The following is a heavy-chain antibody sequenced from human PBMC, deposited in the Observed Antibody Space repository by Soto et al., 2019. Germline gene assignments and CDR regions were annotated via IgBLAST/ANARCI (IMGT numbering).Heavy chain of an antibody. J-gene: IGHJ4*02. CDR1: GFTFSSYS. Sequence: GGSLRLSCAASGFTFSSYSMNWVRQAPGKGLEWVSSISSSSSYIYYADSVKGRFTISRDNAKNSLYLQMNSLRAEDTAVYYCARASEAPYYDILTGYSDLTGDFDYWGQGTLVTVSS. CDR3: ARASEAPYYDILTGYSDLTGDFDY. CDR2: ISSSSSYI. V-gene: IGHV3-21*01. D-gene: IGHD3-9*01.